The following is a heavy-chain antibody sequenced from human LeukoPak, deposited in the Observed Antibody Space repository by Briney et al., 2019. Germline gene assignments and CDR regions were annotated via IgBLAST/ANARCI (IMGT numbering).Heavy chain of an antibody. CDR3: ARVLHYYDSSTYYTDITGYFFDY. CDR1: GFTFSSYW. Sequence: GGSLRLSCAASGFTFSSYWMSWVRQAPGKGLEWVANIKEDGSEKYYVDSVKGRFTISRDNAKNSLYLQMNILRAEYRAVYYCARVLHYYDSSTYYTDITGYFFDYWGQGSLVTVSS. CDR2: IKEDGSEK. J-gene: IGHJ4*02. V-gene: IGHV3-7*01. D-gene: IGHD3-22*01.